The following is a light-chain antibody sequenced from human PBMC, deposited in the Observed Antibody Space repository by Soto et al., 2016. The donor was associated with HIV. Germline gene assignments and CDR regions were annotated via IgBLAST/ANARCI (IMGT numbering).Light chain of an antibody. V-gene: IGKV1-16*01. CDR2: GVS. CDR1: QGIHNY. CDR3: QQTDSFPFT. Sequence: DIQMTQSPSLLSASVGDRVTITCRASQGIHNYLVWYQQKPGKAPRSLMYGVSNLQSGVPSRFSGSASGGTGTDFTLTIDSLQPEDFATYYCQQTDSFPFTFGPGTKVNV. J-gene: IGKJ3*01.